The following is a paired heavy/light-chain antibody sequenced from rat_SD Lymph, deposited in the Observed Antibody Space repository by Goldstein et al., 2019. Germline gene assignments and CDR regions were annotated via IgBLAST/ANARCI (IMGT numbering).Light chain of an antibody. Sequence: QITLTQQAESLWISPGERVSITCRASQSLLYTDGKHYLSWYQQRPGQTTKALIYHASVRTDGVPTRFIGSGSGTEFTLSIEHVQPEDFAIYYCLQTLKSPLTFGSGTKLEIK. CDR2: HAS. J-gene: IGKJ5*01. CDR3: LQTLKSPLT. CDR1: QSLLYTDGKHY. V-gene: IGKV9S1*01.
Heavy chain of an antibody. CDR2: ISTGGGNT. CDR3: AKDRSNYPGIPNYFDY. Sequence: EVQLVESGGGLVQPGRSLKLSCAASGFTYSNYVMAWVRQAPTKGLEWVASISTGGGNTYYRDSVKGRFTISRDNAKNTLYLQIDSLRSEDTATYYCAKDRSNYPGIPNYFDYWGQGVMVTVSS. D-gene: IGHD1-4*01. CDR1: GFTYSNYV. V-gene: IGHV5S13*01. J-gene: IGHJ2*01.